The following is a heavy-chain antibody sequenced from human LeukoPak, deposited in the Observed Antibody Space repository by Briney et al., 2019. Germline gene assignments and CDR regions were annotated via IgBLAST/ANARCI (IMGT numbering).Heavy chain of an antibody. CDR3: AKTSGSYFAGFDC. CDR1: GFTFSNYA. J-gene: IGHJ4*02. V-gene: IGHV3-23*01. CDR2: ISGNGGST. D-gene: IGHD3-22*01. Sequence: GGSLRLSCTTSGFTFSNYAMTWVRQAPGKGLEWVSGISGNGGSTYYADSVKGRFTISRDYSKNSLHLQMNSLRAEDTAVYYCAKTSGSYFAGFDCWGQGTLVTVPS.